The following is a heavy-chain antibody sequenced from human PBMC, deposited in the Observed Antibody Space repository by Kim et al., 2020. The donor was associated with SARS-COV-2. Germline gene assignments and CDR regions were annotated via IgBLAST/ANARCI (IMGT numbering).Heavy chain of an antibody. CDR1: GFTFSSYS. Sequence: GGSLRLSCAASGFTFSSYSMNWVRQAPGKGLEWVSYISSSSTIYYADSVKGRFTISRDNAKNSLYLQMNSLRDEDTAVYYCARAPNLEWLYGAYYYGMDVWGQGTTVTVSS. V-gene: IGHV3-48*02. CDR3: ARAPNLEWLYGAYYYGMDV. D-gene: IGHD3-3*01. J-gene: IGHJ6*02. CDR2: ISSSSTI.